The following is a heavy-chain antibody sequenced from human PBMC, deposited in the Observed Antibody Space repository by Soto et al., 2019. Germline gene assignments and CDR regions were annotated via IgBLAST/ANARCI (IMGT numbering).Heavy chain of an antibody. CDR2: IFVSGIT. CDR3: ARGSFTHTAGNLGGLFDP. J-gene: IGHJ5*02. CDR1: GGSITNYY. D-gene: IGHD3-10*01. V-gene: IGHV4-4*07. Sequence: SETLSLTCAVSGGSITNYYWNWIRQPAGEGLEWIGRIFVSGITTYNPSLQSRVTMSIDMSKSQFSLKLTPVTAADTAIYFCARGSFTHTAGNLGGLFDPWGQGILVTVSS.